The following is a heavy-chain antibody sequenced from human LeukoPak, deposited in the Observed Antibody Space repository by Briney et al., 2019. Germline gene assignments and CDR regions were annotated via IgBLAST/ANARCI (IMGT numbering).Heavy chain of an antibody. V-gene: IGHV4-34*01. CDR2: INHSGST. Sequence: SETLSLTCAVYGGSFRGYYWSWIRQPPGKGLEWIGEINHSGSTNYNPSLKSRVTISVDTSKNQFSLMRSSVTAADTAVYYCASVYDFWSGYSDYWGQGTLVTVSS. CDR3: ASVYDFWSGYSDY. J-gene: IGHJ4*02. CDR1: GGSFRGYY. D-gene: IGHD3-3*01.